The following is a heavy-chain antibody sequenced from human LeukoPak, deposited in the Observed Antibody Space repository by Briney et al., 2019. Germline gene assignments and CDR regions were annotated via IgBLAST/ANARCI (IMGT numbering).Heavy chain of an antibody. V-gene: IGHV4-34*01. CDR3: AREEARRGSYLFDY. Sequence: SETLSLTCAVYGGSFSGYYWSWIRQPPGKGLEWIGEINHSGSTNYNPSLKSRVTISVDTSKNQFSLKLSSVTAADTAVYYCAREEARRGSYLFDYWGQGTLVTVSS. CDR1: GGSFSGYY. J-gene: IGHJ4*02. CDR2: INHSGST. D-gene: IGHD1-26*01.